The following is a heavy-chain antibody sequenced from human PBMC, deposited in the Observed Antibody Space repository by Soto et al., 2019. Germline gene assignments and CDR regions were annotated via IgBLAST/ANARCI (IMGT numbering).Heavy chain of an antibody. CDR3: AKRRGSGWFCFDF. CDR1: GFTFRNYA. D-gene: IGHD6-19*01. CDR2: MSGSGTTT. V-gene: IGHV3-23*01. J-gene: IGHJ4*02. Sequence: EVQLLESGGGLVQPGGSLRLSCAASGFTFRNYAMNWVRQAPGKGLEWVAEMSGSGTTTLYADSVKDRFTISRDNSNTPVFLQMTSLRADDTAVYYCAKRRGSGWFCFDFWGQGTLVTVSS.